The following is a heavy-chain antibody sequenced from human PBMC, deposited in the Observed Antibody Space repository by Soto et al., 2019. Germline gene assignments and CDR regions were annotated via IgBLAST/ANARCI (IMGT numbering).Heavy chain of an antibody. D-gene: IGHD3-22*01. CDR2: ITSNGAGT. V-gene: IGHV3-23*01. CDR1: GFTFSSYA. Sequence: PGGSLRLSCAASGFTFSSYAMSWVRQAPGKGLEWVSGITSNGAGTYYADSVRGRFTISRDNSKNTLYLQMNSLRVEDTAVYYCAKVYFYDSSGPFDYWGQGTLVTVSS. CDR3: AKVYFYDSSGPFDY. J-gene: IGHJ4*02.